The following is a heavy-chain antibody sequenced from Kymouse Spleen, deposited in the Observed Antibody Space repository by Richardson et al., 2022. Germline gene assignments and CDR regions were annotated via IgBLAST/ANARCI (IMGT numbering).Heavy chain of an antibody. Sequence: EVQLVESGGGLVQPGRSLRLSCAASGFTFDDYAMHWVRQAPGKGLEWVSGISWNSGSIGYADSVKGRFTISRDNAKNSLYLQMNSLRAEDTALYYCAKDRGYSSGWDYWGQGTLVTVSS. CDR3: AKDRGYSSGWDY. J-gene: IGHJ4*02. CDR2: ISWNSGSI. V-gene: IGHV3-9*01. CDR1: GFTFDDYA. D-gene: IGHD6-19*01.